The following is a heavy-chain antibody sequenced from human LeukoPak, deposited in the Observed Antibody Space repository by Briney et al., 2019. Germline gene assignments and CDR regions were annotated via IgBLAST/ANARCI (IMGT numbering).Heavy chain of an antibody. Sequence: ASVKVSCKASGYTFTSYGISWVRQAPGQGLEWMGWISTYNGNTDYAQNLQGRVTMTTETSTSTAYMELRSLRSDDTAVYYCARDSGTTGEVKFDPWGQGTLVTVSS. D-gene: IGHD3-10*01. V-gene: IGHV1-18*01. CDR2: ISTYNGNT. CDR1: GYTFTSYG. CDR3: ARDSGTTGEVKFDP. J-gene: IGHJ5*02.